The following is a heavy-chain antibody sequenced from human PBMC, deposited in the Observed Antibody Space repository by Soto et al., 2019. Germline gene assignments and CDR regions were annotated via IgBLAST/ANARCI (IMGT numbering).Heavy chain of an antibody. V-gene: IGHV3-30*18. CDR2: ISYDGSNK. D-gene: IGHD1-26*01. CDR1: GFTFSRYD. J-gene: IGHJ4*02. CDR3: AKGSYSGIYSDFDY. Sequence: WVLRLSCAASGFTFSRYDMHWVRQAPGKGLEWVAIISYDGSNKYYADSVKGRFTISRDNSKNTQYLQMNSLRPGDTAVYYCAKGSYSGIYSDFDYWGQGTLVTVSS.